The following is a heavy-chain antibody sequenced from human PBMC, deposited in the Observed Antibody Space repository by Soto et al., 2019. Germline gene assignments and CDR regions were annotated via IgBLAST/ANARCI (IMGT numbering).Heavy chain of an antibody. Sequence: PSETLSLTCIVSAGSISSTTYYWGWIRQPPGKGLEWIGSIYYSGSPSYNPSLKSRVTISVDASKDQFSLRLSSVTAADTGVYYCARHRRSGTYCDGHAYWGQGALVTVSS. D-gene: IGHD1-26*01. CDR1: AGSISSTTYY. J-gene: IGHJ4*02. V-gene: IGHV4-39*01. CDR3: ARHRRSGTYCDGHAY. CDR2: IYYSGSP.